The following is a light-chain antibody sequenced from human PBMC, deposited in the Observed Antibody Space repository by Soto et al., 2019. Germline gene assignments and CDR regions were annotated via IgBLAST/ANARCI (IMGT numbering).Light chain of an antibody. CDR1: QSVRSSY. Sequence: EIVLTQSPGTLSLSPGERATLSCRASQSVRSSYLAWYQQKPGQAPRLLIYGASSRATGIPDRFSGSGSGTVFTLTISRLEPEDFAVYYCQQYGSSPPYTFGQGTKLEIK. V-gene: IGKV3-20*01. CDR2: GAS. J-gene: IGKJ2*01. CDR3: QQYGSSPPYT.